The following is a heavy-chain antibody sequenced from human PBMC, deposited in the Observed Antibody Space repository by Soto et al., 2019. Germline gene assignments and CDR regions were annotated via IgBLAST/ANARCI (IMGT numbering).Heavy chain of an antibody. CDR1: GFTFSSYA. D-gene: IGHD2-15*01. Sequence: XGSLRLSCAASGFTFSSYAMSWVRQAPGKGLEWVSAISGSGGSTYYADSVKGRFTISRDNSKNTLFLQMNSLRVEDTAVYYCVKDDRILGRRYFDLWGRGTLVTVPS. CDR3: VKDDRILGRRYFDL. V-gene: IGHV3-23*01. CDR2: ISGSGGST. J-gene: IGHJ2*01.